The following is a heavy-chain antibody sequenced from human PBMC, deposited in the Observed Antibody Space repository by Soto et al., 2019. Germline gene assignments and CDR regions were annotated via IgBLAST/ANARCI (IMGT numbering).Heavy chain of an antibody. CDR3: ARDRFGSYRTYYFDY. J-gene: IGHJ4*02. D-gene: IGHD1-26*01. Sequence: ASVKVSCKASGGTFSSYAISWVRQAPGQGLEWMGGIIPIFGTANYAQKFQGRVTITADESTSTAYMELSSLRSEDTAVYYCARDRFGSYRTYYFDYWGQGTLVTVSS. CDR1: GGTFSSYA. V-gene: IGHV1-69*13. CDR2: IIPIFGTA.